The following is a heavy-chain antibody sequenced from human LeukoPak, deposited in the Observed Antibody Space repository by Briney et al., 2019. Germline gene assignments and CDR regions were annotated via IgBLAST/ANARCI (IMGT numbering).Heavy chain of an antibody. J-gene: IGHJ4*02. CDR3: ARESHTSTTFDY. CDR1: GFTFDDYA. CDR2: ISWNSGSI. Sequence: GGSLRLSCAASGFTFDDYAMHWVRQAPGKGLEWASGISWNSGSIGYADSVKGRLTISRDNAKNSLYLQMNSLRAEDTAVYYCARESHTSTTFDYWGQGTLVTVSS. V-gene: IGHV3-9*01. D-gene: IGHD1-1*01.